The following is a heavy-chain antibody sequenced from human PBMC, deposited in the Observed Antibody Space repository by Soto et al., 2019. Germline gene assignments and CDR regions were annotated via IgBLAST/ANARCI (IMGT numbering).Heavy chain of an antibody. D-gene: IGHD3-3*01. V-gene: IGHV3-48*03. CDR2: ISSSGSTI. Sequence: GSLRLSCAASGFTFSSYEMNWVRQAPGKGLEWVSYISSSGSTIYYADSVKGRFTISRDNAKNSLYLQMNSLRAEDTAVYYCARDRVGDYDFWSGYYVDAFDIWGQGTMVTVSS. CDR1: GFTFSSYE. J-gene: IGHJ3*02. CDR3: ARDRVGDYDFWSGYYVDAFDI.